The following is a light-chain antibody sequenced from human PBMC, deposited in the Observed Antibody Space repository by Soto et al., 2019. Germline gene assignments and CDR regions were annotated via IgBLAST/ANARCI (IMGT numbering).Light chain of an antibody. CDR2: GAS. J-gene: IGKJ2*01. V-gene: IGKV3-20*01. CDR1: QIISSSY. Sequence: EIVLTQSPGTLSLSPGERATLSCRASQIISSSYLAWYQQKPGQAPRLLTYGASNRATGIPDRFSGGGSGTDFTLTISSLEPEDFAVYYCQQYGGSPPGTFGQGTKLEI. CDR3: QQYGGSPPGT.